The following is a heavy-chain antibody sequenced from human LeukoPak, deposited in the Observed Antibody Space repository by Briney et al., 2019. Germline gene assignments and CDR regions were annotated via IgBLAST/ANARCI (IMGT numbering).Heavy chain of an antibody. D-gene: IGHD3-9*01. Sequence: GGSLRLSCAASGFTFSSYYMNWVRQAPGKGLEWVSSISSSSIYIYYADSVKGRFTISRDNAKNSLYLQMNSLRAEDTAVYYCARADYDILTGLLSRYYFDYWGQGTLVTVSS. V-gene: IGHV3-21*01. J-gene: IGHJ4*02. CDR2: ISSSSIYI. CDR3: ARADYDILTGLLSRYYFDY. CDR1: GFTFSSYY.